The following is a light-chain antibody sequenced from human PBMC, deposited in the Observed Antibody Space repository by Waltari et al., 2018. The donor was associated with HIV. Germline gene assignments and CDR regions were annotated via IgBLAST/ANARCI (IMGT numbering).Light chain of an antibody. CDR3: NSRDSSGNHVV. V-gene: IGLV3-19*01. CDR1: NRRRYS. Sequence: SSELTQDPPASVALGQPVRTPCPGDNRRRYSATGYQQKPGQAPVLVIFGKNDRPSGIPDRFSGSDSGNTASLTITGAQAEDEADYYCNSRDSSGNHVVFGGGTKLTVL. J-gene: IGLJ2*01. CDR2: GKN.